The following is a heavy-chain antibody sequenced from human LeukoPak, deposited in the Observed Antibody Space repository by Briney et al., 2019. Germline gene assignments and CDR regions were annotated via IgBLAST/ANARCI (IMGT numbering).Heavy chain of an antibody. CDR2: INPNSGGT. CDR1: GYTFTGYY. V-gene: IGHV1-2*02. CDR3: ARDPTVPGYGYYYMDV. D-gene: IGHD2-2*01. Sequence: ASVKVSCKASGYTFTGYYMHWVRQAPGQGLEWMGWINPNSGGTNYAQKFQGGVTMTRDTSISTAYMELSRLRSDDTAVYYCARDPTVPGYGYYYMDVWGKGTTVTVSS. J-gene: IGHJ6*03.